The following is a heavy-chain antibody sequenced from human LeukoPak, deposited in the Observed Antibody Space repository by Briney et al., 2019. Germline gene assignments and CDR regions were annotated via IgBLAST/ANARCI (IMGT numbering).Heavy chain of an antibody. CDR3: ARDHRIVDY. V-gene: IGHV3-11*04. J-gene: IGHJ4*02. CDR1: GFTFSDYY. Sequence: GGSLRPSCAASGFTFSDYYMSWIRQAPGKGLEWVSYITSSGSTIYYADSVKGRFTISRDNAKNSVYLQINSLRAEDTAVYYCARDHRIVDYWGQGTLVTVSS. CDR2: ITSSGSTI. D-gene: IGHD2/OR15-2a*01.